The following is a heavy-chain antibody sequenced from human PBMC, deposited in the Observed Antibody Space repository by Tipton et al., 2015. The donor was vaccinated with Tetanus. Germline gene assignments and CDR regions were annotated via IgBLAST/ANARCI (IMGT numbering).Heavy chain of an antibody. CDR3: ARERSLEWLEPVDS. CDR2: VWYDGSRQ. J-gene: IGHJ4*02. Sequence: SLRLSCAASGFTFNGYGMHWVRQAPGKGLEWLALVWYDGSRQYYADSVKGRFTISRDNSKNTVDLQMNNLRDEDTAVYYCARERSLEWLEPVDSWGQGTLVAVSS. D-gene: IGHD3-3*01. V-gene: IGHV3-33*01. CDR1: GFTFNGYG.